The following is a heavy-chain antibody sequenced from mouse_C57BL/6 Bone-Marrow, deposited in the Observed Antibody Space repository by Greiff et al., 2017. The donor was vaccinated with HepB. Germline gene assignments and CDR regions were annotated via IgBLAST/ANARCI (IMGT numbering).Heavy chain of an antibody. Sequence: QVQLKQSGAELVRPGASVKLSCKASGYTFTDYYINWVKQRPGQGLEWIARIYPGSGNTYYNEKFKGKATLTAEKSSSTAYMQLSSLTSEDSAVYFCARRKVLGSYFDYWGQGTTLTVSS. V-gene: IGHV1-76*01. CDR2: IYPGSGNT. CDR1: GYTFTDYY. CDR3: ARRKVLGSYFDY. D-gene: IGHD1-1*02. J-gene: IGHJ2*01.